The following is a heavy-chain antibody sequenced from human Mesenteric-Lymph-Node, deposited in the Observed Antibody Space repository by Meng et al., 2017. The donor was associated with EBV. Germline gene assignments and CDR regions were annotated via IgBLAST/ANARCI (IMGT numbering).Heavy chain of an antibody. V-gene: IGHV4-34*01. J-gene: IGHJ4*02. Sequence: QVQLQEGGAGLLEPSETLSLTCEASGGSFSGYHWSWIRQPPGKGLEYIGEISQSGDTTYNPSLKSRVTISVDRSRNQFSLKMASVTAADTAVYYCARGAIFRIVITYFDYWSQGTLVTVSS. CDR2: ISQSGDT. CDR3: ARGAIFRIVITYFDY. D-gene: IGHD3-3*02. CDR1: GGSFSGYH.